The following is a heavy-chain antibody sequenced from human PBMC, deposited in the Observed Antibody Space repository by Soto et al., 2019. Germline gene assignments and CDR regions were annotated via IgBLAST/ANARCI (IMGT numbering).Heavy chain of an antibody. J-gene: IGHJ4*02. CDR2: ISSNGGST. V-gene: IGHV3-64D*06. Sequence: EAQLVESGGGLVQPGGSLRLSCSASGYIFRAYGMQWVRQAPGKGLEYVSGISSNGGSTDYADSVKGRFTISRDNSKNTLYLQMSSLRVEDTAVYYCVKDRYYDSSDYYGVQDDFWGQGTLVPVSS. CDR3: VKDRYYDSSDYYGVQDDF. CDR1: GYIFRAYG. D-gene: IGHD3-22*01.